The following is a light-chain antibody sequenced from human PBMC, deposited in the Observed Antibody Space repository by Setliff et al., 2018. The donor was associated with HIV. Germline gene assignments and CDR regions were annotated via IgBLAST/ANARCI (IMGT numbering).Light chain of an antibody. CDR1: SSDVGGYSY. V-gene: IGLV2-14*01. CDR3: SSYTSTNTSYV. Sequence: QSALAKPASVSGSPGQPNTISCTGTSSDVGGYSYVSWYQQHPGKAPKLIIYEVTNRPSGVSNPFSGSKSGNTASLTISGLQAEDEADYYCSSYTSTNTSYVFGAGTKITVL. J-gene: IGLJ1*01. CDR2: EVT.